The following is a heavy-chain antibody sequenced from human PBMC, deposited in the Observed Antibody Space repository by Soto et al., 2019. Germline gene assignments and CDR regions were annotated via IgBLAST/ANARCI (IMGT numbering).Heavy chain of an antibody. CDR1: GFTFSSYE. J-gene: IGHJ4*02. V-gene: IGHV3-48*03. D-gene: IGHD6-19*01. CDR2: IITTGAST. Sequence: PGGSLRLSCVGSGFTFSSYEMNWVRQAPGKGLEWVSFIITTGASTQYADSVRGRFTISRNDVENPVFLQLDSLRVEDTAVYYCARGYSSTIFDYWGQGVLVTVSS. CDR3: ARGYSSTIFDY.